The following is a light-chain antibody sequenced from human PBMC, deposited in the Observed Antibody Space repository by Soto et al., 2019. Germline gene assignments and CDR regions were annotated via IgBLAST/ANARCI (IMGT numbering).Light chain of an antibody. CDR2: DAS. J-gene: IGKJ5*01. CDR3: QQRSNWPIT. CDR1: QSVSRNY. V-gene: IGKV3-11*01. Sequence: EIVLTQSKGTLSLSPGEGATLSCRASQSVSRNYLAWYQQKPGQAPRLLIYDASNRATGIPARFSGSGSGTDFTLTISSLEPEDFAVYYCQQRSNWPITFGQGTRLEIK.